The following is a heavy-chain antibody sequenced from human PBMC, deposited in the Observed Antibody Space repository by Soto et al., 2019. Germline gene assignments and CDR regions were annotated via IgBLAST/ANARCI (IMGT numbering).Heavy chain of an antibody. Sequence: QEQLVQSGAEVQKPGSSVKVSCKASGGTFSTHAITWVRQAPGQGLEWMGGINPIFGTTNYAQKFQGRLTITADKSTTTAYMELSSLRSDDTAVYYCARSYSFGVVISPTFDCWGQGTLVTVSS. D-gene: IGHD3-16*02. V-gene: IGHV1-69*06. J-gene: IGHJ4*02. CDR3: ARSYSFGVVISPTFDC. CDR1: GGTFSTHA. CDR2: INPIFGTT.